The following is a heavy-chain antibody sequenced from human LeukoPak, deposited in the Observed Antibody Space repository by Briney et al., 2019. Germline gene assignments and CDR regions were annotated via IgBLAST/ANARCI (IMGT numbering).Heavy chain of an antibody. V-gene: IGHV3-69-1*01. CDR1: GFTFSSYS. J-gene: IGHJ4*02. Sequence: PGGSLRLSCAASGFTFSSYSMNWVRQAPGKGLEWVATMTSSSTIYYADSVKGRFTISRDNAKNSLFLQMNSLRDEDTAVYYCARSTKMGDYWGQGTLVTVSS. D-gene: IGHD3-22*01. CDR3: ARSTKMGDY. CDR2: MTSSSTI.